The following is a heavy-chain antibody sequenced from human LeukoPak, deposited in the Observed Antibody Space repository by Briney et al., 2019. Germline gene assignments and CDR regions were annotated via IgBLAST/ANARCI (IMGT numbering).Heavy chain of an antibody. CDR3: ARVRGSTFDY. D-gene: IGHD1-26*01. V-gene: IGHV1-2*02. CDR2: INPNSGGT. Sequence: GSAVKVSCKASGYTFTGYYMHWVRQAPGQGLEWMGWINPNSGGTNYAQTFQGRVTMTRDTSISTAYMELSRLRSDDTAVYYCARVRGSTFDYWGQGTLVTVSS. J-gene: IGHJ4*02. CDR1: GYTFTGYY.